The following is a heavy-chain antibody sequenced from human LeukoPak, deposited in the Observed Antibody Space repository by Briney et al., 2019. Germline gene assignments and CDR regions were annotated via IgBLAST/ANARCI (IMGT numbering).Heavy chain of an antibody. CDR2: INPSGGST. J-gene: IGHJ3*02. Sequence: ASVKVSCKASGYTFTSYYMHWVRQTPVQGLECMGIINPSGGSTSYAQKFQGRVTMTRDTSTSTVYMELSTLRSEDTAVYYCARDGNYDILTGCPANIWGQGTMVTVSS. D-gene: IGHD3-9*01. CDR1: GYTFTSYY. V-gene: IGHV1-46*01. CDR3: ARDGNYDILTGCPANI.